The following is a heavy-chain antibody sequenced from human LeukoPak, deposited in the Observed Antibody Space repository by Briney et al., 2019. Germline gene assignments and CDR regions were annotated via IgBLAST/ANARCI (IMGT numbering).Heavy chain of an antibody. V-gene: IGHV3-53*04. Sequence: GGSLRLSCAASGFTVSSNYMSWVRQAPGKGLEWVSVIYSGGSTYYADSVKGRFTISRHNSKNTLYLQMNSLRAEVTAVYYCARESSNSGYYDSSPRAFDIWGQGTMVTVSS. CDR1: GFTVSSNY. CDR2: IYSGGST. D-gene: IGHD3-22*01. J-gene: IGHJ3*02. CDR3: ARESSNSGYYDSSPRAFDI.